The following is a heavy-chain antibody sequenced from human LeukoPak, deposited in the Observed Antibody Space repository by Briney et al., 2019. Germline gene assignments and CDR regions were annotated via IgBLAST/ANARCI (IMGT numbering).Heavy chain of an antibody. Sequence: GRSLRLSCAASGFTFSNYGMHWVRQAPGKGLEWLAIMWYDGSIKYYADSAKGRFTISRDNAKNSLYLQMNSLRAEDTAVYYCARVGGLNYYYYGMDVWGQGTTVAVSS. V-gene: IGHV3-33*01. CDR3: ARVGGLNYYYYGMDV. J-gene: IGHJ6*02. CDR2: MWYDGSIK. CDR1: GFTFSNYG.